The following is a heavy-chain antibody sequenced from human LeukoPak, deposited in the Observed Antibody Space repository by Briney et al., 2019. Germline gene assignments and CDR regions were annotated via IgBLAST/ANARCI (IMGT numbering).Heavy chain of an antibody. CDR2: ISGSGGST. J-gene: IGHJ4*02. CDR1: GFTFSSYA. Sequence: PGGSLRLSCAASGFTFSSYAMSWVRQAPGKGLEWVSAISGSGGSTYDADSVKGRFTISRDNSKNTLYLQMNSLRAEDTAVYYCAKDRRITMVRGVIGLLDYWGQGTLVTVSS. D-gene: IGHD3-10*01. CDR3: AKDRRITMVRGVIGLLDY. V-gene: IGHV3-23*01.